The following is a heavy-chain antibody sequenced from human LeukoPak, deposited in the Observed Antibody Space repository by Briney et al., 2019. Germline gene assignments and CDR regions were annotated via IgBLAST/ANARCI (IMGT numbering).Heavy chain of an antibody. V-gene: IGHV1-2*02. J-gene: IGHJ4*02. CDR1: GYTFTGYY. CDR3: ARGRCGGDCYFDY. CDR2: INPNSGGT. D-gene: IGHD2-21*02. Sequence: PLASVKVSCKASGYTFTGYYMHWVRQAPGQGLEWMGWINPNSGGTNYAQKFQGRVTMTRDTSISTAYMELSRLRSDDTAVYYCARGRCGGDCYFDYWGQGTLVTVSS.